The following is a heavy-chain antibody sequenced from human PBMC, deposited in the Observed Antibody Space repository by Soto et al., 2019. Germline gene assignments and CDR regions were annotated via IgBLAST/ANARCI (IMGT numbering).Heavy chain of an antibody. V-gene: IGHV3-15*01. CDR2: SKSETDGGTT. CDR3: STERRGYDFWSGTTVHYYGMDL. D-gene: IGHD3-3*01. J-gene: IGHJ6*02. CDR1: GFTFSNAW. Sequence: EVQLVESGGGLVKPGGSLRLSCAASGFTFSNAWISWVRQAPGKGLEWVGRSKSETDGGTTAYAAPVKGRFTISRDDAKNTLYLQMYSLTVEDTALYYCSTERRGYDFWSGTTVHYYGMDLWGQGTTVTVSS.